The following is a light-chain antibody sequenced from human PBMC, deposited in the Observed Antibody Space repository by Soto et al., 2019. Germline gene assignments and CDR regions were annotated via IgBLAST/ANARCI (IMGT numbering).Light chain of an antibody. CDR3: SSYTNTSTYV. Sequence: QSVLTQPASVSGSPGQSIAISCTGTSSDVGGFNYVSWYQQHPGKAPKFMIYDVSSRPSGVSDRFSGSKSGNTASLTISGLQAEDEADYYCSSYTNTSTYVFGSRTKVTVL. V-gene: IGLV2-14*03. CDR2: DVS. CDR1: SSDVGGFNY. J-gene: IGLJ1*01.